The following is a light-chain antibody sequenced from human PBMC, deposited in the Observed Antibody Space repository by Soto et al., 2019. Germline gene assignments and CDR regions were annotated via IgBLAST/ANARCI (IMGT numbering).Light chain of an antibody. CDR3: QRFGTSPPWT. Sequence: EIVLSPYPGALSLSPGEGATLSCRARQSLSSSYLAWYQQKPGQAPRLLIYGTSIRATGIPDRFSGSGSGTDFTLTITRLEPEDFAVYYCQRFGTSPPWTFGQGSKVDIK. CDR1: QSLSSSY. V-gene: IGKV3-20*01. J-gene: IGKJ1*01. CDR2: GTS.